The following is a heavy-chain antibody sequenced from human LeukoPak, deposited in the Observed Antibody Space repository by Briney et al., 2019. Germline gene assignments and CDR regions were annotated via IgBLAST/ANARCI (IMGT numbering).Heavy chain of an antibody. Sequence: SETLSLTCTVSGGSISSSSYYWGWIRQPPGKGLEWIGEINHSGSTNYNPSLKSRVTISVDTSKNQFSLKLSSVTAADTAVYYCARGGDSSGRPLDYWGQGTLVTVFS. D-gene: IGHD6-19*01. CDR1: GGSISSSSYY. CDR2: INHSGST. V-gene: IGHV4-39*07. CDR3: ARGGDSSGRPLDY. J-gene: IGHJ4*02.